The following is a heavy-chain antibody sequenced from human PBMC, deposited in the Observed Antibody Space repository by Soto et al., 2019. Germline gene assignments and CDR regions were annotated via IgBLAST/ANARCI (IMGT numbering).Heavy chain of an antibody. Sequence: SRAARLNREGALTQACTASGFSLTTDKMGVSWIRQPPGKALELLAHIFSDNERSSSTSLQGRLTISKDTSGSQVVLSMTNVDPVDTATYYCARMKVDSYQFYYALDVWGQGTSVNLSS. V-gene: IGHV2-26*01. CDR2: IFSDNER. J-gene: IGHJ6*02. D-gene: IGHD3-9*01. CDR3: ARMKVDSYQFYYALDV. CDR1: GFSLTTDKMG.